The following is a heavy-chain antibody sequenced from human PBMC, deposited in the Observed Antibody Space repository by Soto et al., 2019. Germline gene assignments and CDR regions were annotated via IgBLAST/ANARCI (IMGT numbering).Heavy chain of an antibody. V-gene: IGHV1-8*01. D-gene: IGHD3-10*01. CDR3: AKVSRKGSAIDFDY. CDR2: VNPNNGDT. J-gene: IGHJ4*02. Sequence: QVQLVQSGAELKKPGASVKVSCKASGYTFSNYDMNWVQQATGQGPEWIGWVNPNNGDTGYAQKFQGRVHLTTDISTNTAYMELTSLRSADKDIYYCAKVSRKGSAIDFDYWGQGTLITVSS. CDR1: GYTFSNYD.